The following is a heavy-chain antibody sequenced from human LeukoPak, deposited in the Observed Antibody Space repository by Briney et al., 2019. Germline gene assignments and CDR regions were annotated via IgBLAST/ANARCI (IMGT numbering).Heavy chain of an antibody. CDR2: IYYSGST. D-gene: IGHD4/OR15-4a*01. CDR1: GGSISSGGYY. V-gene: IGHV4-31*03. Sequence: SETLSLTCTVSGGSISSGGYYWSWVRQHPGKGLEWIGYIYYSGSTYYNPSLKSRVTISVDTSKNQFSLKLSSVTAAATAVYYCARDVLARGDAFDIWGQGTMVTVSS. CDR3: ARDVLARGDAFDI. J-gene: IGHJ3*02.